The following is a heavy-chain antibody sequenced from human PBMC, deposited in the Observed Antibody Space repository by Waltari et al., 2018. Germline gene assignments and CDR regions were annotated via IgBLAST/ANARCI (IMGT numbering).Heavy chain of an antibody. CDR1: GGSFSGYY. D-gene: IGHD3-22*01. Sequence: QVQLQQWGAGLLKPSETLSLTCAVYGGSFSGYYWSWIRQPPGKGLEWIGEINHSGSTNYNPSLKSRVTISVDTSKNQFSLKLSSVTAADTAVYYCARGRGSSGYYQYWGQGTLVTVSS. J-gene: IGHJ4*02. CDR3: ARGRGSSGYYQY. CDR2: INHSGST. V-gene: IGHV4-34*01.